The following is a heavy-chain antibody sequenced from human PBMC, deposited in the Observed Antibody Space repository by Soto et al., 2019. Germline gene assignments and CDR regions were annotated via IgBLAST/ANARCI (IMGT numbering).Heavy chain of an antibody. CDR1: GGTFSTAA. V-gene: IGHV1-69*12. CDR2: IMPIFRTA. D-gene: IGHD3-3*02. Sequence: QVQVVQSGAEMKKPGSSVKVSCKTSGGTFSTAAISWVRQAPGQGLEWMGGIMPIFRTADYAQKFQGRVTITADEAATTAYLELSSLISEDTAVYYCARDKDRAQLGGNHYYIMDVWGQGTTVTVTS. CDR3: ARDKDRAQLGGNHYYIMDV. J-gene: IGHJ6*02.